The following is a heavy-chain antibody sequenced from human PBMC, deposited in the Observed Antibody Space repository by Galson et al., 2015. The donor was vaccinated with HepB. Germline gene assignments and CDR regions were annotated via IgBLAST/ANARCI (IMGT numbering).Heavy chain of an antibody. D-gene: IGHD3-10*01. CDR1: GGTFSSYA. V-gene: IGHV1-69*13. Sequence: SVKVSCKASGGTFSSYAISWVRQAPGQGLEWMGGIIPIFGTANYAQKFQGRVTITADESTSTAYMELSSLRSEDTAVYYCARDLQAWFGEWDYYGMDVWGQGTTVTVSS. J-gene: IGHJ6*02. CDR3: ARDLQAWFGEWDYYGMDV. CDR2: IIPIFGTA.